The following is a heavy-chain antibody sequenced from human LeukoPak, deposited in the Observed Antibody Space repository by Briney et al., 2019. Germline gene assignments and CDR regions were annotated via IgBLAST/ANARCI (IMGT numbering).Heavy chain of an antibody. Sequence: SETLSLTCGVYGGSFSDYYWSWIRQPPGKGLEWIGEINHSGSTNYNPSLKSRVTISVDTSKNQFSLKLSSVTAADTAVYYCAAQYAWPFNWNIAAAGGLGFDPWGQGTLVTVSS. CDR1: GGSFSDYY. V-gene: IGHV4-34*01. J-gene: IGHJ5*02. CDR3: AAQYAWPFNWNIAAAGGLGFDP. D-gene: IGHD6-13*01. CDR2: INHSGST.